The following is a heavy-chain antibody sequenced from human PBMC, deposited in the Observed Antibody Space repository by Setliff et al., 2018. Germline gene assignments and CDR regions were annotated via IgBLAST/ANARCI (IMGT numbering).Heavy chain of an antibody. J-gene: IGHJ3*02. Sequence: PSETLSLTCTVSGVSITSDYWSWIRQSPGKGLEWIAYIFFGGSTTYNPSLTGRVTMSVETSKNQFSLRLTSLTAADTAVYYCARIPSVRNIASRAFDIWGQGTMVTVSS. D-gene: IGHD2-15*01. CDR2: IFFGGST. V-gene: IGHV4-59*01. CDR3: ARIPSVRNIASRAFDI. CDR1: GVSITSDY.